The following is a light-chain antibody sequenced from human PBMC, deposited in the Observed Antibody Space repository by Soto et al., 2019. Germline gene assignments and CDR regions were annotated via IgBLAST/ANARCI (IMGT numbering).Light chain of an antibody. V-gene: IGLV1-51*01. CDR3: GSWDSSLSAYV. Sequence: QSVMTQPPSVSAAPGQKVTISCSGSSSNIGGNSVSWYQQLPGTASKLLIYDDDKRPSGIPDRFSGSKSVTSATLRITGFQTGDEADYYCGSWDSSLSAYVFATGTKLTVL. CDR1: SSNIGGNS. J-gene: IGLJ1*01. CDR2: DDD.